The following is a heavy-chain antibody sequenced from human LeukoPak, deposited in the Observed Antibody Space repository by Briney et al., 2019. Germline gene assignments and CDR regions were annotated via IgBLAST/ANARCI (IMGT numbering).Heavy chain of an antibody. V-gene: IGHV3-74*01. CDR2: LGTDGTYT. Sequence: GGSLRLSCALSGFNLLDYWMHWVRQAPGRGLVWVSRLGTDGTYTNYADSVKGRFTISRDNAKNTLYLQMDSLRAEDTAFYYCVRDPSNSWNWFDLWGQGTLVTVSS. CDR3: VRDPSNSWNWFDL. J-gene: IGHJ5*02. CDR1: GFNLLDYW. D-gene: IGHD4-11*01.